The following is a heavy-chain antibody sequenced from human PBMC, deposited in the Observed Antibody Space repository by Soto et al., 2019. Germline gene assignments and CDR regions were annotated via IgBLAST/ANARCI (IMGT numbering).Heavy chain of an antibody. CDR2: IYWDDDK. V-gene: IGHV2-5*02. J-gene: IGHJ4*02. CDR3: AHIVVAGLGYYFDY. CDR1: GFSLSSTRMA. D-gene: IGHD6-19*01. Sequence: TLTCTFSGFSLSSTRMAVGWIRQPPGKALEWLALIYWDDDKRYSPFLKSRLTITKDTSKNQVLLTMSNMDPVDTARYYCAHIVVAGLGYYFDYWGQGTLVTVSS.